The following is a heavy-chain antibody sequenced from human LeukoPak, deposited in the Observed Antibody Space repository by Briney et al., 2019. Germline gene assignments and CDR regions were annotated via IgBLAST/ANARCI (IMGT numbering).Heavy chain of an antibody. CDR2: INHSGST. Sequence: SETLSLTCAVYGGSFSGYYWSWIRQPPGKGREWIGEINHSGSTNYNPSLKSRVTISVDTSKNQFSLKLSSVTAADTAVYYCASEAVAGPEYFQHWGQGTLVTVSS. CDR1: GGSFSGYY. J-gene: IGHJ1*01. D-gene: IGHD6-19*01. V-gene: IGHV4-34*01. CDR3: ASEAVAGPEYFQH.